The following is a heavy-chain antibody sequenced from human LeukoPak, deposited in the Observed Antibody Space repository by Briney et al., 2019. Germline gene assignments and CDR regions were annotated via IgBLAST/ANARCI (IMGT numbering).Heavy chain of an antibody. CDR1: GGSISNYY. J-gene: IGHJ4*02. V-gene: IGHV4-59*01. CDR2: IYYSGST. CDR3: ARMGYSSGCYYLDY. D-gene: IGHD6-19*01. Sequence: SETLFLTCTVSGGSISNYYWSWIRQPPGKGLEWIGYIYYSGSTNYNPSLKSRVTISLDTSKNQFSLSLSSVTAADTAVYYCARMGYSSGCYYLDYWGQGTLVTVSS.